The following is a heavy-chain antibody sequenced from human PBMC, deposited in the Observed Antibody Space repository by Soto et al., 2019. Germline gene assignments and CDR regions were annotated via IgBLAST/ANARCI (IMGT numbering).Heavy chain of an antibody. D-gene: IGHD1-7*01. J-gene: IGHJ6*02. V-gene: IGHV3-23*01. CDR1: GFTFSSYA. CDR2: ISGSGGST. CDR3: AKVQLRGPYYYYGMDV. Sequence: GGSLRVSCAASGFTFSSYAMSWVRQAPGKGLEWVSAISGSGGSTYYADSVKGRFTISRDNSKNTLYLQMNSLRAEDTAVYYCAKVQLRGPYYYYGMDVWGQGTTVTVSS.